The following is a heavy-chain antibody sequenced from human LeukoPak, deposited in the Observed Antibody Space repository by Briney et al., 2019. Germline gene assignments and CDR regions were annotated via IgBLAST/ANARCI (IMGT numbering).Heavy chain of an antibody. Sequence: GESLRISCKGSGYSFTSNWIAWVRQMPGKGLGWMGIIYPGDSERRYSPPFQGQVTFSVDKSTNTALLQWSSLKASDTAMYFCARHVDIGGLLGYWGQGTLVTVSS. CDR3: ARHVDIGGLLGY. V-gene: IGHV5-51*01. J-gene: IGHJ4*02. CDR1: GYSFTSNW. CDR2: IYPGDSER. D-gene: IGHD2-2*03.